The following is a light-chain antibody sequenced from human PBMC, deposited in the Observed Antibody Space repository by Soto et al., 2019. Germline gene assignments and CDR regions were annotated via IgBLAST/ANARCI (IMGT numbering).Light chain of an antibody. J-gene: IGLJ3*02. CDR2: EAT. CDR3: ISYTSSSTWV. V-gene: IGLV2-14*02. Sequence: QSALTQPASVSGSPGQSITISCTGTSSDVGSYGLVSWYQQHPGKAPQLIIYEATKRPSGVSPRFSGSRSGNTASLTISGLQAEDESDYYCISYTSSSTWVFGGGTKLTVL. CDR1: SSDVGSYGL.